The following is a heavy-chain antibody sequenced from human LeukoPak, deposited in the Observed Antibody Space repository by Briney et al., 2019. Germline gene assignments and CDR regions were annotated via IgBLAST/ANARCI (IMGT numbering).Heavy chain of an antibody. J-gene: IGHJ6*03. Sequence: SETLSLTCTVSSGSISSYYWSWVRQPAGKGLELIGRIYTSGSTNYNPSRKSRVTMSVDTSKNQFSLKLSSVTAADTAVYYCARGSLGGNYYYYMDVWGKGTTVTVSS. CDR1: SGSISSYY. V-gene: IGHV4-4*07. D-gene: IGHD3-16*01. CDR3: ARGSLGGNYYYYMDV. CDR2: IYTSGST.